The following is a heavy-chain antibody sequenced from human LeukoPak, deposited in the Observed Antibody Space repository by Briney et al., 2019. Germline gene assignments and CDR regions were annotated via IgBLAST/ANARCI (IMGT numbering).Heavy chain of an antibody. Sequence: GESLKISCKDSGYTFTDYWIGWVRQMPGKGLEWMGIIFPDDSDTKYSPSFQGQVTISVDKSTCTAYLQWSGLKASDSAMYYCGRHGLAGCIGGRCFKSFHYYGMDVWGQGTTVTVSS. D-gene: IGHD2-15*01. J-gene: IGHJ6*02. CDR1: GYTFTDYW. CDR2: IFPDDSDT. CDR3: GRHGLAGCIGGRCFKSFHYYGMDV. V-gene: IGHV5-51*01.